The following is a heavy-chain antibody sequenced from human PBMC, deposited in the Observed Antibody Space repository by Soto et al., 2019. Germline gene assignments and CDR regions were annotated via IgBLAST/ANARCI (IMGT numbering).Heavy chain of an antibody. Sequence: XGSLTLSCSASGFTFSSYAMHWVRQAPGKGLEYVSAISSNGGSTYYADSVKSRFTISRDNSKNTLYLQMSSLRAEDTAVYYCVKDIKILEWLPHGRDVWGQGTTVTVPS. J-gene: IGHJ6*02. V-gene: IGHV3-64D*06. CDR1: GFTFSSYA. CDR2: ISSNGGST. D-gene: IGHD3-3*01. CDR3: VKDIKILEWLPHGRDV.